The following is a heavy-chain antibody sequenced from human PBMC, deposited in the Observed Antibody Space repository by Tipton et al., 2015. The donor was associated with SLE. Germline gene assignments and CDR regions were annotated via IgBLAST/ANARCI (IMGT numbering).Heavy chain of an antibody. CDR2: IYYSGST. CDR3: ARGLGAYSSGWRYYYYYMDV. CDR1: GGSISSSSYY. J-gene: IGHJ6*03. V-gene: IGHV4-39*07. D-gene: IGHD6-19*01. Sequence: LRLSCTVSGGSISSSSYYWGWIRQPPGKGLEWIGSIYYSGSTYYNPSLKSRVTISVDTSKNQFSLKLSSVTAADTAVYYCARGLGAYSSGWRYYYYYMDVWGKGTTVTVSS.